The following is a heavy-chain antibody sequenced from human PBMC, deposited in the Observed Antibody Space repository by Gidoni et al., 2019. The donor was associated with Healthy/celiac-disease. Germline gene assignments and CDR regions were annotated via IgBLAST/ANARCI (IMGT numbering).Heavy chain of an antibody. CDR2: IYYSGST. CDR1: GGSISSSSYY. J-gene: IGHJ4*02. D-gene: IGHD3-22*01. V-gene: IGHV4-39*07. Sequence: QLQLQESGPGLVKPSETLSLTCTVSGGSISSSSYYWGWIRQPPGKGLEWIGSIYYSGSTYYNPSLKSRVTISVDTSKNQFSLKLSSVTAADTAVYYCARFVIVHDSSGYYDYWGQGTLVTVSS. CDR3: ARFVIVHDSSGYYDY.